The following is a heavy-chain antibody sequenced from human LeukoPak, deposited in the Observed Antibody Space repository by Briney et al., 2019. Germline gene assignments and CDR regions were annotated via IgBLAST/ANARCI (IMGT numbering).Heavy chain of an antibody. Sequence: SETLSLTCAVYGGSFSGYYWSWIRQPPGKGLEWIGEINHSRSTNYNPSLKSRVTISVDTSKNQFSLKLSSVTAADTAVYYCARVRAVTTRYFDYWGQGTLVTVSS. J-gene: IGHJ4*02. CDR1: GGSFSGYY. V-gene: IGHV4-34*01. CDR3: ARVRAVTTRYFDY. CDR2: INHSRST. D-gene: IGHD4-17*01.